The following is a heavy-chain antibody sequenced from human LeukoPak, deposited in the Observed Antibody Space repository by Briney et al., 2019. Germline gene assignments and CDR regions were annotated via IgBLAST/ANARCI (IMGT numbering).Heavy chain of an antibody. CDR2: IYYSGST. CDR1: GGSISSSSYY. Sequence: SETLSLTCTVSGGSISSSSYYGGWIRQPPGKGLEWIGSIYYSGSTYYNPSLKSRVTISVDTSKNQFSLKLSSVTAADTAVYYCAARAPRLMPFDYWGQGTLVTVSS. V-gene: IGHV4-39*07. J-gene: IGHJ4*02. D-gene: IGHD2-2*01. CDR3: AARAPRLMPFDY.